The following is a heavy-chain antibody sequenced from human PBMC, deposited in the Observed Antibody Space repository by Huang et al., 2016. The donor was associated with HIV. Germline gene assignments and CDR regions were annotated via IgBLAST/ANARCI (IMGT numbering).Heavy chain of an antibody. CDR1: GFTFKNFA. J-gene: IGHJ6*03. V-gene: IGHV3-23*01. CDR3: VKDRYCSSTNCNPYFYYYMDV. Sequence: LLESGGGMVQPGGSLRLSCVASGFTFKNFAMSWVRQAPGKGLEWVSGIGNVDNRINYADSVKGRFTISRNNSRNTLFLKINDLRVEDTAIYYCVKDRYCSSTNCNPYFYYYMDVWGKGTTVTVSS. D-gene: IGHD2-2*01. CDR2: IGNVDNRI.